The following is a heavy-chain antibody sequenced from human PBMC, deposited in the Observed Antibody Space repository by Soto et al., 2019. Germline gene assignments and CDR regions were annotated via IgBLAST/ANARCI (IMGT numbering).Heavy chain of an antibody. J-gene: IGHJ6*02. V-gene: IGHV3-15*01. CDR2: VKSKTDSGTT. D-gene: IGHD2-15*01. Sequence: GSLRLSCAASGFSFSYAWMSWVRQAPGKGLEWVGRVKSKTDSGTTDYAAPVKGRFTISRDDSKTTVYLQMNSLKTEDTAVYYCTTDCSGSSCHPGAHYYYYRMDVWGPGTTVTVSS. CDR3: TTDCSGSSCHPGAHYYYYRMDV. CDR1: GFSFSYAW.